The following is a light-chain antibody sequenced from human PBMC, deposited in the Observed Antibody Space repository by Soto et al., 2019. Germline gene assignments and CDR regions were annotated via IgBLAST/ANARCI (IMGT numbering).Light chain of an antibody. CDR2: DVS. J-gene: IGLJ2*01. CDR1: SSDVGSYNY. CDR3: SSYTSSNTLE. Sequence: QSVLTQPASVSGSPGQSITISCTGTSSDVGSYNYVSWYQQYPGKGPKLMIYDVSNRPSGVSNRFSGSKSGNTASLTISGLQAEDEADYYCSSYTSSNTLEFGGGTKLTVL. V-gene: IGLV2-14*03.